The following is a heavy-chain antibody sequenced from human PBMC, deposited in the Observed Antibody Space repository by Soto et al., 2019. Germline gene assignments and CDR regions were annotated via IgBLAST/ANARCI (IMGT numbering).Heavy chain of an antibody. Sequence: ESGGGVVQPGTSLRLSCAASGSAFSSSAMHWVRQAPGKGLEWVAVISYDGSNKYYSDSVRGRFTVSRDNSKNTLYLQMDSLRADDTAVYYCAKDRLDVVLIVNAMPAWCDTWGPGTLVTVSS. CDR2: ISYDGSNK. CDR1: GSAFSSSA. J-gene: IGHJ5*02. CDR3: AKDRLDVVLIVNAMPAWCDT. V-gene: IGHV3-30*18. D-gene: IGHD2-8*01.